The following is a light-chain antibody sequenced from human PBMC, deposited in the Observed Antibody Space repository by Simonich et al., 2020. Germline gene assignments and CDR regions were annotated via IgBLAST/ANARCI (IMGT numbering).Light chain of an antibody. CDR2: GNH. CDR3: QSYDSSLSGSV. CDR1: SSNIGAGYD. J-gene: IGLJ2*01. V-gene: IGLV1-40*01. Sequence: QSVLTQPPSVSGAPGQRVTISCTGSSSNIGAGYDVHWYQQLPGTAPKLLIYGNHNRPSGAPDRFSGSKSGTSASLAITGLQAEDEADYYCQSYDSSLSGSVFGGGTKLTVL.